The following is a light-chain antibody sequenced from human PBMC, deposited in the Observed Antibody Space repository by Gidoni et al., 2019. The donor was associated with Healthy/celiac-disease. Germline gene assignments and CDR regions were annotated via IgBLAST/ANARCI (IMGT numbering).Light chain of an antibody. CDR2: WAS. CDR1: QSVLYSSNNKNY. V-gene: IGKV4-1*01. CDR3: QQYYSTPYT. J-gene: IGKJ2*01. Sequence: DIVMPQSPDPLAVSLGARATINCKSSQSVLYSSNNKNYLAWYQQKPGQPPKLLIYWASTRESGVPDRFSGSGSGTDFTLTISSLQAEDVAVYYCQQYYSTPYTFGQXTKLEIK.